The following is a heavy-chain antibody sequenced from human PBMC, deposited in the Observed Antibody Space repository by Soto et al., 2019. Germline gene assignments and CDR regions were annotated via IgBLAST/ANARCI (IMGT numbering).Heavy chain of an antibody. CDR1: GVSVTNGDYY. CDR2: IYYTETT. J-gene: IGHJ5*02. CDR3: ARQRRGGYWFDP. Sequence: SEPLSLTCAVSGVSVTNGDYYWTWMRQSPGKGLEWIGNIYYTETTNYNPSLNSRLSISIDTSRNQFSLQLTSVTAADTAIYYCARQRRGGYWFDPWGQGTLVTVSS. V-gene: IGHV4-30-4*01.